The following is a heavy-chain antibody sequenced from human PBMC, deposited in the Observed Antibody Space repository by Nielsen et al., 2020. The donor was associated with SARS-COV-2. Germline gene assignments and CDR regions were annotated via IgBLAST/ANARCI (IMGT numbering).Heavy chain of an antibody. V-gene: IGHV1-46*01. Sequence: ASVKVSCKASGYTFTSYYKHWVRQAPGQGLEWMGIINPSGGSTSYAQKFQGRVTMTRDTSTSTVYMELSSLRSEDTAVYYCARDSAPLRADIVATIVFDYWGQGTLVTVSS. J-gene: IGHJ4*02. D-gene: IGHD5-12*01. CDR2: INPSGGST. CDR3: ARDSAPLRADIVATIVFDY. CDR1: GYTFTSYY.